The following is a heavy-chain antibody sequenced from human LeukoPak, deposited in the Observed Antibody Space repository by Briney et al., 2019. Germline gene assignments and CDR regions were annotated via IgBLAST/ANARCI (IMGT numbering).Heavy chain of an antibody. Sequence: GGSLRLSCAASGFTFKNAWMSWVRQAPGKGLEWVGRIKSKAHGGTTDYAAPVKDRFTISRDDSKNTLYLQMNSLKTEDTAVYYCTTILCDYGDYFDYWGQGTLVTVSS. CDR3: TTILCDYGDYFDY. CDR2: IKSKAHGGTT. D-gene: IGHD4-17*01. V-gene: IGHV3-15*01. CDR1: GFTFKNAW. J-gene: IGHJ4*02.